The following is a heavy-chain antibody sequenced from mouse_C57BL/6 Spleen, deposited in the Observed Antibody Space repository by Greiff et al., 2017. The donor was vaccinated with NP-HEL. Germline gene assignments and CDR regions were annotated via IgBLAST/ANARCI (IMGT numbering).Heavy chain of an antibody. CDR1: GFNIKDYY. J-gene: IGHJ4*01. V-gene: IGHV14-2*01. D-gene: IGHD1-1*01. CDR3: ARGPLLPHYYAMDY. CDR2: IDPEDGET. Sequence: EVKVVESGAELVKPGASVKLSCTASGFNIKDYYMHWVKQRTEQGLEWIGRIDPEDGETKYAPKFQGKATITADTSSNTAYLQLSSLTSEDTAVYYCARGPLLPHYYAMDYWGQGTSVTVSS.